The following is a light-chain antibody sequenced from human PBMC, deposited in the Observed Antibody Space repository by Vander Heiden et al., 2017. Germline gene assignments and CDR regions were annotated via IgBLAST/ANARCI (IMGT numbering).Light chain of an antibody. Sequence: DIQMTQSPSSLSASVGDRVTITCRPSQSISSYLNWYQQKPGKAPKLLIYAASSLQSGVPSRFSGSGSGTDFTLTISSLQPEDFATYYCQQSYSTPPFTFGPGTKVDIK. J-gene: IGKJ3*01. CDR1: QSISSY. CDR3: QQSYSTPPFT. V-gene: IGKV1-39*01. CDR2: AAS.